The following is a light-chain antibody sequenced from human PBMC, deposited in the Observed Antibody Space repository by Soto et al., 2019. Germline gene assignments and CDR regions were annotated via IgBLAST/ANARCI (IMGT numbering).Light chain of an antibody. CDR2: GAS. Sequence: EIVLTQSPGTLSLSPGERATLSCRASQNVTSSYLAWYQQKPGQAPRLLIYGASSRATGIPDRFSGSGSGTDFTLTINGLEPEDSAVYYCQRITFGQGTRLEIK. V-gene: IGKV3-20*01. J-gene: IGKJ5*01. CDR3: QRIT. CDR1: QNVTSSY.